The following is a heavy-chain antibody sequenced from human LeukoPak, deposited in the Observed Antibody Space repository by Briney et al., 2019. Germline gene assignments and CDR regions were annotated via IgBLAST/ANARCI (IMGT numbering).Heavy chain of an antibody. CDR3: AKGDYGDYSYYFDY. CDR2: ISGSGGST. Sequence: GGSLRLSCAASGFTFSSYAVSWVRQAPGKGLEWVSAISGSGGSTYYADSVKGRFTISRDNSKNTLYLQMNSLRAEDTAVYYCAKGDYGDYSYYFDYWGQGTLVTVSS. V-gene: IGHV3-23*01. CDR1: GFTFSSYA. J-gene: IGHJ4*02. D-gene: IGHD4-17*01.